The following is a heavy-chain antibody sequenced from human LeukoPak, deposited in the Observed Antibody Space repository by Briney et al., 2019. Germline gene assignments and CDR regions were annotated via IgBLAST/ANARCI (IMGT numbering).Heavy chain of an antibody. CDR1: GGTFSSYA. D-gene: IGHD3-16*01. J-gene: IGHJ4*02. CDR2: IIPIFGTA. V-gene: IGHV1-69*05. CDR3: ARDGRWGSYDRQIN. Sequence: SVKVSCKASGGTFSSYAISWVRQAPGQGGEWMGGIIPIFGTANYAQKFQGRVKITTDESTSTAYMELSSLRSEDTAVYYCARDGRWGSYDRQINWGQGTLVTVSS.